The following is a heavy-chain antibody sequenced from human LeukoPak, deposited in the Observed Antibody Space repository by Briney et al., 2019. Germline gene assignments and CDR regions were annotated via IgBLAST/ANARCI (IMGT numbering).Heavy chain of an antibody. V-gene: IGHV3-23*01. CDR3: AKFRYCHNYPLCGY. CDR1: GFTISSYA. D-gene: IGHD5-24*01. Sequence: PSGTLSLTCAASGFTISSYAMSWVRQAPGKGLEWVSAISGSGGSTYYADPVKGRFTTFSDNSKKTPYQQMNSLIADDTAAYYVAKFRYCHNYPLCGYWDQGT. CDR2: ISGSGGST. J-gene: IGHJ4*02.